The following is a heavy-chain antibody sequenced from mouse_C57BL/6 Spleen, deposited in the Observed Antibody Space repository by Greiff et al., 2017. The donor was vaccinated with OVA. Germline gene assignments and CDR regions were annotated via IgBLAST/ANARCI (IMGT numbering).Heavy chain of an antibody. CDR1: GYTFTDYY. Sequence: VQLQQSGPVLVKPGASVKMSCKASGYTFTDYYMNWVKQSHGKSLEWIGVINPYNGGTSYNQKFKGKATFTVDKSSSTAYMELNSLTSADSAVYDCARGEALGRHWYFDVWGTGTTVTVSS. D-gene: IGHD4-1*01. CDR3: ARGEALGRHWYFDV. CDR2: INPYNGGT. V-gene: IGHV1-19*01. J-gene: IGHJ1*03.